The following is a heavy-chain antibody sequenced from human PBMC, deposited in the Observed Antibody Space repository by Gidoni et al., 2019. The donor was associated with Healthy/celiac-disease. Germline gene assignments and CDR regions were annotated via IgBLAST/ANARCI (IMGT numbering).Heavy chain of an antibody. V-gene: IGHV1-69*01. Sequence: QVQRVQSGAEVKKPGASGKVACKATGGTCSSYALSWVRQAPGQGLEWLGGIIPICGPATYAQKFQGRFTITADASPSPAYMELSSLRSADTAVYYCSRAQGEWELPDLWCRGTLVTVSS. CDR2: IIPICGPA. CDR3: SRAQGEWELPDL. CDR1: GGTCSSYA. J-gene: IGHJ2*01. D-gene: IGHD1-26*01.